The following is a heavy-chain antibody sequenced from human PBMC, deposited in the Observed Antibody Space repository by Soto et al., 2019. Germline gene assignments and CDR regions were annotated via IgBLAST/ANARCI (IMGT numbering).Heavy chain of an antibody. CDR1: GSTFSNYA. Sequence: XGSLRLSCEASGSTFSNYAMSWVRQAPGKGLEWVSGFRTSGDGGTTYYADSVKGRFTISRDNSKNTLFLQMNSLRAEDTAIYYCAKKVNSGSGSQYFDYWGQGPLVTVSS. D-gene: IGHD3-10*01. V-gene: IGHV3-23*01. CDR3: AKKVNSGSGSQYFDY. CDR2: FRTSGDGGTT. J-gene: IGHJ4*02.